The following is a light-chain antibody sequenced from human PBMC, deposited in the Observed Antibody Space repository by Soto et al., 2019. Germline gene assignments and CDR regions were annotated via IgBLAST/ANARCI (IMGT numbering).Light chain of an antibody. Sequence: DIQMTQSPSSLSASLGDRVTISCRASQGISTHLAWYQQKPGKAPTLLISDVSSLESGDPSRLSGSGSGTAFTLTISGLQPDDFATYYCHQYNYLHTFGQGTKLEIK. CDR2: DVS. CDR1: QGISTH. J-gene: IGKJ2*01. V-gene: IGKV1-5*01. CDR3: HQYNYLHT.